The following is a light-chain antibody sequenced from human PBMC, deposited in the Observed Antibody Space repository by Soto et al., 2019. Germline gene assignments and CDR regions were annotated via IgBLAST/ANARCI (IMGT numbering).Light chain of an antibody. CDR2: DAS. J-gene: IGKJ2*01. Sequence: VVLTQSPATLSLSPGETASLSCRASQNISIYLAWYQQKLGQPPRLLIYDASNRATGIPARFSGSGSGTDFTLTVSSLEPDDFATYYCQQRTNWPPNTFGQGIKLEMK. CDR3: QQRTNWPPNT. CDR1: QNISIY. V-gene: IGKV3-11*01.